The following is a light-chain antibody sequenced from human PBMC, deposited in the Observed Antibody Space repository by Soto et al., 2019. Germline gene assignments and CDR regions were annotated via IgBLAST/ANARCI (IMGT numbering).Light chain of an antibody. CDR1: SSDVGSYNL. Sequence: QSVLTQPASVSGSPGQSITIPCTGTSSDVGSYNLVSWFQQHPGKVPKLIIYEGTKRPSGVSDRFSGSKSGNTASLTISGLQAEDEADYYCSSYTSSSTLMVFGGGTQLTVL. CDR3: SSYTSSSTLMV. CDR2: EGT. J-gene: IGLJ2*01. V-gene: IGLV2-14*02.